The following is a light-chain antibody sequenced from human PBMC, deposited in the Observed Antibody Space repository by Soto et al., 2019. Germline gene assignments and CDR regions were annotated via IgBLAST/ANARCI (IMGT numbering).Light chain of an antibody. V-gene: IGLV4-69*01. J-gene: IGLJ2*01. CDR1: SGHSSYA. CDR3: QTWGTGIRV. CDR2: VHNDGSH. Sequence: QAVVTQSPSASASLGASVKLTCTLSSGHSSYAIAWHQQQPEKGPRYLMKVHNDGSHNKGDGIPDRFSGSSSGAERYLTISSLQSEDEADYYCQTWGTGIRVFGGGTKLTVL.